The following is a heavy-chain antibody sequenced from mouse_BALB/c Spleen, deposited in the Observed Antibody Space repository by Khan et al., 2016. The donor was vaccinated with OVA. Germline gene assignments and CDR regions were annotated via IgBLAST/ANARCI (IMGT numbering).Heavy chain of an antibody. CDR3: SKSEGYDGWFAY. J-gene: IGHJ3*01. CDR1: GYTFTAYV. Sequence: VQLQQSGPELVKPGASVKMSCKASGYTFTAYVMQWVKQKPGQGLEWIGYVYPYNDGTKYNEKFKGKATLNSEKSSSTAYMELSHLTSDDTAVYYCSKSEGYDGWFAYWGQGTLVTVSA. CDR2: VYPYNDGT. V-gene: IGHV1S136*01. D-gene: IGHD2-3*01.